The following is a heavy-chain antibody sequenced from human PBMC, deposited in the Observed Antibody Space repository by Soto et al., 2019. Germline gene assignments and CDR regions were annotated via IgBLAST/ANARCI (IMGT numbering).Heavy chain of an antibody. CDR2: INPSGGST. Sequence: GASVKVSCKASGYTFTSYYMHWVRQAPGQGLEWMGIINPSGGSTSYAQKFQGRVTMTRDTSTSTVYMELSSLRSEDTAVYYYARETYYYDSSGPLPDYYGMDVWGQGTTVTVSS. J-gene: IGHJ6*02. CDR1: GYTFTSYY. CDR3: ARETYYYDSSGPLPDYYGMDV. V-gene: IGHV1-46*01. D-gene: IGHD3-22*01.